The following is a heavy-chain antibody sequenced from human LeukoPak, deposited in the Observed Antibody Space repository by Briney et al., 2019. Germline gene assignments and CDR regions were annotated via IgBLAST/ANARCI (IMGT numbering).Heavy chain of an antibody. V-gene: IGHV4-59*10. CDR2: IYTSGST. J-gene: IGHJ6*03. D-gene: IGHD3-10*01. CDR1: GGSFSGYY. CDR3: ARVRFGLGLLWFGELLVRTENYYYYYMDV. Sequence: PSETLSLTCAVYGGSFSGYYWSWIRQPAGKGLEWIGRIYTSGSTNYNPSLKSRVTISVDTSKNQFSLKLSSVTAADTAVYYCARVRFGLGLLWFGELLVRTENYYYYYMDVWGKGTTVTVSS.